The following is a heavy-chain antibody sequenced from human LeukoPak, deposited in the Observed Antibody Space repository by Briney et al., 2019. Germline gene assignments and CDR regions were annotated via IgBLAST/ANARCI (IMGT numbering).Heavy chain of an antibody. CDR3: ARAYGDYNYFDY. V-gene: IGHV4-59*01. CDR1: DDSITMYY. Sequence: SETLSLTCTVSDDSITMYYWTWIRQPPEKGLEWIGYVDHTGSTKFNPSLNGRVSISRDTSNNFFSLRLRSVTAADTAVYFCARAYGDYNYFDYWGQGTLVTVSS. J-gene: IGHJ4*02. D-gene: IGHD4-17*01. CDR2: VDHTGST.